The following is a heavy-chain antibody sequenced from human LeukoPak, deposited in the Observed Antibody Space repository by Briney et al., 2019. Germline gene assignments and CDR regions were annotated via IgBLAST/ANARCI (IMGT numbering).Heavy chain of an antibody. CDR3: IVFGDSNH. CDR2: IHSSGGT. V-gene: IGHV3-53*01. Sequence: GGSLRLSCAASGFTGSNNYMSWVRQAPGKGLERVSAIHSSGGTYYADSVKGRFTISRDTSKNTLYLQINSLRVEDTAVYYCIVFGDSNHWGQGTLVTVSS. J-gene: IGHJ5*02. D-gene: IGHD4-17*01. CDR1: GFTGSNNY.